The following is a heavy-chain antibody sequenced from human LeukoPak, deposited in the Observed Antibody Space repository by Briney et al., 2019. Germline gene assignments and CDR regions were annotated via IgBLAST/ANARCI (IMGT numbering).Heavy chain of an antibody. V-gene: IGHV3-23*01. Sequence: GGSLRLSCAASGFTFSSYAMSWVRQAPGKGLGWVSAISGSGGSTYYADSVKGRFTISRDNSKNTLYLQMNSLRAEDTAVYYCAKRGDYDSSGYYLDYWGQGTLVTVSS. D-gene: IGHD3-22*01. CDR3: AKRGDYDSSGYYLDY. CDR2: ISGSGGST. CDR1: GFTFSSYA. J-gene: IGHJ4*02.